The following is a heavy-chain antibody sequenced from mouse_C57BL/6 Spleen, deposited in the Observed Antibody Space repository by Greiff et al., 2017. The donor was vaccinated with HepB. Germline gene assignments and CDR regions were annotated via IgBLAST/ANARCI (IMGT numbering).Heavy chain of an antibody. CDR1: GYTFTSYW. J-gene: IGHJ1*03. V-gene: IGHV1-53*01. Sequence: QQPGTELVKPGASVTLSCKASGYTFTSYWMHWVKQRPGQGLEWIGNINPSNGGTNYNEKFKSKATLTVDKSSSTAYMQLSSLTSEDSAVYYCARSWDGYFYWYFDVWGTGTTVTVSS. D-gene: IGHD2-3*01. CDR2: INPSNGGT. CDR3: ARSWDGYFYWYFDV.